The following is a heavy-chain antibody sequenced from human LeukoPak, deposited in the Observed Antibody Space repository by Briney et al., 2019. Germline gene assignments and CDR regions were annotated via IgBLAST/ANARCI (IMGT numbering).Heavy chain of an antibody. CDR1: GFTFSSYS. CDR2: ISSSSTI. D-gene: IGHD3-22*01. CDR3: ARGGEVGKYYYDSDYYYYMDV. V-gene: IGHV3-48*01. Sequence: PGGSLRLSCAASGFTFSSYSMNWVRQAPGKGLEWVSYISSSSTIYYADSVKGRFTISRDNAKNSLYLQMNSLRAEDTAVYYCARGGEVGKYYYDSDYYYYMDVWGKGTTVTVSS. J-gene: IGHJ6*03.